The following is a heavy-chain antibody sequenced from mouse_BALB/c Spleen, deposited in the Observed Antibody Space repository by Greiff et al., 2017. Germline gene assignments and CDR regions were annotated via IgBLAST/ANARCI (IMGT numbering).Heavy chain of an antibody. V-gene: IGHV7-1*02. D-gene: IGHD2-4*01. Sequence: EVLLVESGGGLVQPGGSLRLSCATSGFTFSDFYMEWVRQPPGKRLEWIAASRNKANDYTTEYSASVKGRFIVSRDTSQSILYLQMNALRAEDTAIYFCAREGDYGLDYWGQGTTLTVSS. CDR3: AREGDYGLDY. CDR2: SRNKANDYTT. CDR1: GFTFSDFY. J-gene: IGHJ2*01.